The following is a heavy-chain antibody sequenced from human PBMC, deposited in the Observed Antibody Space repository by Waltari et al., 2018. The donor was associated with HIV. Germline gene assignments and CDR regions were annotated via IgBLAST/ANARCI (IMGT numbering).Heavy chain of an antibody. J-gene: IGHJ4*02. CDR2: INPSSGST. CDR3: ARDRNWGLFDY. Sequence: QVQLVQSGAEVKKPGASVKVSCKASGYTFTSYYMHWVRQAPGQGLEWMGIINPSSGSTSYAQKFQGRVTMTRDTSTSTVYMELSSLRSEDTAVYYCARDRNWGLFDYWGQGTLVTVSS. V-gene: IGHV1-46*03. D-gene: IGHD7-27*01. CDR1: GYTFTSYY.